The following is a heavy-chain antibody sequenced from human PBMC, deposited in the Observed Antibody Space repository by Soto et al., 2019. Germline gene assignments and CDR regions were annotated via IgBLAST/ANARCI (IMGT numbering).Heavy chain of an antibody. CDR3: AKGPTIFGVVITFEYYYGMDV. V-gene: IGHV3-23*01. Sequence: GGSLRLACAASGVSVSSSAMSGVRQAPGKGLEWVSAISGSGISTYYADSVKGRFTISRDNAKNTVYLQMNSLRAEDTALYYCAKGPTIFGVVITFEYYYGMDVWGQGTTVTSP. CDR2: ISGSGIST. D-gene: IGHD3-3*01. J-gene: IGHJ6*02. CDR1: GVSVSSSA.